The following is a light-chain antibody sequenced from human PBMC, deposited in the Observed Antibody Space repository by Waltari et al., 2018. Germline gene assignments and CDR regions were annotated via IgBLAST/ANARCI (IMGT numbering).Light chain of an antibody. CDR3: QAWDRNTVV. J-gene: IGLJ3*02. CDR2: EDN. V-gene: IGLV3-1*01. CDR1: TLGQKY. Sequence: SYELIQTPSVSVSPGQTANIACSGKTLGQKYVSWSRQKPGQSPVLIIYEDNKRPSGIPERISGSNSGNAATLTISDTQAMDEADYYCQAWDRNTVVFGGGTELTVL.